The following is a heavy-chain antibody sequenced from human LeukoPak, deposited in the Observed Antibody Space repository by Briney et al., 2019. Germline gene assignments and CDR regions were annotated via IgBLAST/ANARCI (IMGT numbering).Heavy chain of an antibody. V-gene: IGHV3-21*01. Sequence: GGSLRLSRAASGFTFSRYTMNWVRQAPGKGLEWVSSISSSSSNIYYADSVKGRFAISRDNAKTSLYLQMNSLRAEDTAVYYCARDSGTIFGPTSVDFWGQGTLVTVSS. CDR1: GFTFSRYT. D-gene: IGHD3-3*01. J-gene: IGHJ4*02. CDR3: ARDSGTIFGPTSVDF. CDR2: ISSSSSNI.